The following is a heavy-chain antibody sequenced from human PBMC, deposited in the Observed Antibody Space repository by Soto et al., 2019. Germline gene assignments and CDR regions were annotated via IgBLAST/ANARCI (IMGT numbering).Heavy chain of an antibody. J-gene: IGHJ5*02. Sequence: ETLSLTCAVSGDSISTGYYWAWIRQPPGKGLEWIGSIYYSGSTNYNPSLKSRVTISVDTSKNQFSLKLSSVTAADTAVYYCARTRHYYDSSGYYMENWFDPWGQGTLVTVSS. V-gene: IGHV4-38-2*01. CDR2: IYYSGST. CDR1: GDSISTGYY. CDR3: ARTRHYYDSSGYYMENWFDP. D-gene: IGHD3-22*01.